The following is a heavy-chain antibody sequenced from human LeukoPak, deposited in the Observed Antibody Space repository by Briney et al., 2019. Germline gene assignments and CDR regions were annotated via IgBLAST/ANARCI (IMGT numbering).Heavy chain of an antibody. D-gene: IGHD1-1*01. Sequence: SVKVSCKASGGTLNSYGISWVRQAPGQGLEWLGGIIPIFGTPNYVQKFQGRVTMTADESTDTAYMELSSLRSEDTAVYYCARDRTTGTTQRFDNWGQGTLVTVSS. CDR3: ARDRTTGTTQRFDN. V-gene: IGHV1-69*13. CDR2: IIPIFGTP. J-gene: IGHJ4*02. CDR1: GGTLNSYG.